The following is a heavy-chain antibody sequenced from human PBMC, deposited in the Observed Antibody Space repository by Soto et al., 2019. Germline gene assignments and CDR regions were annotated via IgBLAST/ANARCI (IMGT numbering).Heavy chain of an antibody. CDR1: GGSISSSNW. J-gene: IGHJ4*02. Sequence: PSETLSLTCAVSGGSISSSNWWSWVRQPPGKGLEWIGEIYHSESTNYNPTLKSQVTISVDKTKNKFSMKLRSVTAADTAVYYCASIAVAGRDYYFDYWGQGTRVTVS. CDR3: ASIAVAGRDYYFDY. CDR2: IYHSEST. D-gene: IGHD6-19*01. V-gene: IGHV4-4*02.